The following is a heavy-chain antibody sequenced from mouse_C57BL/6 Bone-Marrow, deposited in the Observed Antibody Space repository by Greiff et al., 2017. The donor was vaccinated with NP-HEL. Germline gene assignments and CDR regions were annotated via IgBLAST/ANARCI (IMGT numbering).Heavy chain of an antibody. Sequence: VQLQQSGAELVRPGASVTLSCKASGYTFTDYEMHWVKQTPVHGLEWIGAIDPETGGTAYNQKFKGKAILTADKSSSTAYMELRSLTSEDSAVYYCTRSPLYYYGSSPYYFDYWGQGTTLTVSS. J-gene: IGHJ2*01. CDR1: GYTFTDYE. D-gene: IGHD1-1*01. V-gene: IGHV1-15*01. CDR3: TRSPLYYYGSSPYYFDY. CDR2: IDPETGGT.